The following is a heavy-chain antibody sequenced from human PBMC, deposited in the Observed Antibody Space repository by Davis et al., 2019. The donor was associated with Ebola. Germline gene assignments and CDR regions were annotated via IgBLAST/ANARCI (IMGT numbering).Heavy chain of an antibody. CDR1: GYTFTGYY. CDR3: ARDLRPLWLHTPGDGMDV. CDR2: INPNSGGT. V-gene: IGHV1-2*04. D-gene: IGHD2-21*01. Sequence: ASVKVSCKASGYTFTGYYMHWVRQAPGQGLEWMGWINPNSGGTNYAQKFQGWVTMTRDKSISTAYMELSRLRSDNTAVYYCARDLRPLWLHTPGDGMDVWGQGTTVTVS. J-gene: IGHJ6*02.